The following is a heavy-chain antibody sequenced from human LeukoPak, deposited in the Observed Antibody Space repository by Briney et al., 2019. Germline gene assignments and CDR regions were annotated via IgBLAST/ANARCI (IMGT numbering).Heavy chain of an antibody. J-gene: IGHJ5*02. D-gene: IGHD3-3*01. CDR3: ARDRKYLRFLAP. CDR2: INHSGST. V-gene: IGHV4-34*01. CDR1: GGSFSGYY. Sequence: KPSETLSLTCAVYGGSFSGYYWSWIRQPPGKGLEWIGEINHSGSTNYNPSLKSRVTISVDTSKNQFSLKLSSVTAADTAVYYCARDRKYLRFLAPRGQGTLVTVSS.